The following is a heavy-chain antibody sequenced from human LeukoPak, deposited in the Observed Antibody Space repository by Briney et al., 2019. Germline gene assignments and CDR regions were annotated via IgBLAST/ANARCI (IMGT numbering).Heavy chain of an antibody. CDR3: ARDQGAGYNDY. D-gene: IGHD3-9*01. Sequence: GGSLRLSCAASGFTFDDYAMHWVRQAPGKGLEWVSGISWNSGSIGYADSVKGRFTISRDNSKSTLYLQMNSLRAEDTAVYYCARDQGAGYNDYWGQGTLVTVSS. CDR2: ISWNSGSI. V-gene: IGHV3-9*01. J-gene: IGHJ4*02. CDR1: GFTFDDYA.